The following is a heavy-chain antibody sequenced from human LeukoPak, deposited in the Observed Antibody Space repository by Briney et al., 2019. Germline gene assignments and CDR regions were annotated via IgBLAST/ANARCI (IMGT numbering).Heavy chain of an antibody. J-gene: IGHJ5*02. CDR1: GYSFTTCG. Sequence: ASVKVSCKASGYSFTTCGVSWLRQAPGQGLEWMGWISPYNGNTNYAQKVQGRVTMTADTSTSTVYMELRSLRSDDTAVYYCARSYFGDLSYFDPWGQGTLVTVSS. CDR2: ISPYNGNT. CDR3: ARSYFGDLSYFDP. D-gene: IGHD4-17*01. V-gene: IGHV1-18*04.